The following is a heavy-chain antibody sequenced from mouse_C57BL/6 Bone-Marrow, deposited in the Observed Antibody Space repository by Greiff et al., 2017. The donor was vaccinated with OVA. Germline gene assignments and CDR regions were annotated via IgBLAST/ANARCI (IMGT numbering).Heavy chain of an antibody. CDR3: GRDYSNYYAMDY. CDR2: IYPGSGNT. J-gene: IGHJ4*01. V-gene: IGHV1-76*01. D-gene: IGHD2-5*01. CDR1: GYTFTDYY. Sequence: VKLVESGAELVRPGASVKLSCKASGYTFTDYYINWVKQRPGQGLEWIARIYPGSGNTYYNEKFKGKATLTAEKSSSTAYMQLSSLTSEDSAVYFCGRDYSNYYAMDYWGQGTSVTVSS.